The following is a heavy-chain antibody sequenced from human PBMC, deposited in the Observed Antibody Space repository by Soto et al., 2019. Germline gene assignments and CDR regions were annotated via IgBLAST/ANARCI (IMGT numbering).Heavy chain of an antibody. D-gene: IGHD2-15*01. CDR3: ARRGYCRRWANVYMDV. Sequence: EAQLVESGGGLVQPGGSLRLSCAASGFTFSNYEMHWVRQAPGKGLEYVSGISNNGAHTDYAKSVKGRFTISRDNSENTLYLQMGSLRAEDKAFYYCARRGYCRRWANVYMDVWGKGTTVTVSS. J-gene: IGHJ6*03. CDR2: ISNNGAHT. V-gene: IGHV3-64*01. CDR1: GFTFSNYE.